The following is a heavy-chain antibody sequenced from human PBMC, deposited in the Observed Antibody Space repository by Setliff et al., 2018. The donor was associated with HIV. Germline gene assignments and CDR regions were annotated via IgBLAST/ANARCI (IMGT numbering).Heavy chain of an antibody. D-gene: IGHD5-12*01. J-gene: IGHJ4*02. CDR1: GGSISSSNW. Sequence: PSETLSLTCAVSGGSISSSNWWSWIRQSPGKGLEWIGFIHHSGSTYYNPSLKSRVTISVDTSKNQFSLKLSSVTAADTAVYYCARVQVGGYNFYFDYWGQGTLVTVSS. CDR2: IHHSGST. CDR3: ARVQVGGYNFYFDY. V-gene: IGHV4-4*02.